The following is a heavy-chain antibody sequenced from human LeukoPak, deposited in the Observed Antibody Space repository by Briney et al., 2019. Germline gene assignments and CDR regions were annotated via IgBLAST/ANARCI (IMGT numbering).Heavy chain of an antibody. CDR3: ARQGGSYYVDIDY. Sequence: GESLKISCQGSGYSFTSYWIGWVRQMPGKGLEWLGIIYPGDSDTRYSPSFQGQVTISADKSISTAYLQWSSLKASDTAMYYCARQGGSYYVDIDYWGQGTLVTVSS. CDR1: GYSFTSYW. J-gene: IGHJ4*02. CDR2: IYPGDSDT. D-gene: IGHD1-26*01. V-gene: IGHV5-51*01.